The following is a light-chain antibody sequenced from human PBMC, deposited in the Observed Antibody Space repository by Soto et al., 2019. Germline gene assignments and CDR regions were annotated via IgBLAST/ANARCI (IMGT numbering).Light chain of an antibody. J-gene: IGLJ1*01. Sequence: QSVLTQPASVSGSPGQSITISCTGTSSDVGGYNYVSWYQQHPGKAPKLMIYDVSNRPSGVSNRFSGSKSGNTASLTISGLQAEDEADYYCRSYTSSSTLGVFGTGTKVTVL. CDR2: DVS. CDR3: RSYTSSSTLGV. V-gene: IGLV2-14*01. CDR1: SSDVGGYNY.